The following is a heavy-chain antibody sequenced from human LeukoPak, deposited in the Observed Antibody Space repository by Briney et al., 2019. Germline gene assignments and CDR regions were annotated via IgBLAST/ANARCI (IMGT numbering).Heavy chain of an antibody. CDR3: AGEFAY. CDR2: IYTSGST. V-gene: IGHV4-61*02. J-gene: IGHJ4*02. CDR1: GGSITSGIYY. Sequence: SQTLSLTCTVSGGSITSGIYYWTWIRQPAGKGLEWIGRIYTSGSTNYNPSLKSRVTISVDTSKNQFSLKLTSVTAADTAVYYCAGEFAYWGQGTLVSVSS.